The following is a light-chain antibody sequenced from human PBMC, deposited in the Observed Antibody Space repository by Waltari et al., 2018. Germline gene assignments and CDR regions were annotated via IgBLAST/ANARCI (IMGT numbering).Light chain of an antibody. CDR1: SSNVGGYNY. Sequence: QSALTQPASVSGSPGQSITIPCPGTSSNVGGYNYVPWYKQHPGKAPKLMIYEVSNRPSGVSNRFSGSKSGNTASLTISGLQAEDEADYYCSSYTSSSTLEVFGTGTKVTVL. CDR2: EVS. CDR3: SSYTSSSTLEV. J-gene: IGLJ1*01. V-gene: IGLV2-14*01.